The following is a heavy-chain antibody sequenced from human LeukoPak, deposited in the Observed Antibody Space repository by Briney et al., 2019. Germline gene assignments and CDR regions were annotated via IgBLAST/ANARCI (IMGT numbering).Heavy chain of an antibody. Sequence: GGSLRLSCAASGFTFSSYWMHWVRQAPGKGLVWVSRINSDGSSTSYADSVKGRFTISRDNAKNTLYLQMNSLRAEDTALYYCAKGLYSGDDYPFDYWGQGTLVTVSS. D-gene: IGHD5-12*01. J-gene: IGHJ4*02. V-gene: IGHV3-74*01. CDR3: AKGLYSGDDYPFDY. CDR1: GFTFSSYW. CDR2: INSDGSST.